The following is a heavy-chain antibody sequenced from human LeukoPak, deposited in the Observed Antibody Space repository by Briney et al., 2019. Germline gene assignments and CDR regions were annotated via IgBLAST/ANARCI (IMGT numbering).Heavy chain of an antibody. V-gene: IGHV2-5*02. CDR2: INWDDQK. CDR1: GFSLTTSGVG. D-gene: IGHD3-22*01. Sequence: SGPPLVNPTQTLTLTCTFSGFSLTTSGVGVGWIRQPPGKALEWLALINWDDQKVYSPSLQSRLSITKDTSKNQVVLTMTNVDPVDTATYYCAHRRDSSGYQYRYWFAPWGQGTLVTVSS. J-gene: IGHJ5*02. CDR3: AHRRDSSGYQYRYWFAP.